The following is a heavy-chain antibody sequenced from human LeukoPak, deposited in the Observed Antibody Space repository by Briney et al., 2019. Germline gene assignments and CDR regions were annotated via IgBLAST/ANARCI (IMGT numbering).Heavy chain of an antibody. CDR2: IYNSGST. J-gene: IGHJ4*02. CDR3: ARLSGGNYFDY. V-gene: IGHV4-59*01. D-gene: IGHD3-10*01. Sequence: ETLSLTCSVSGGSLSTYYWSWIRQPPGKGLEWIGFIYNSGSTNYNPSLKRRVTISVDSSKNQFSLMLSSVTAADTAVYYCARLSGGNYFDYWGQGTLVTVSS. CDR1: GGSLSTYY.